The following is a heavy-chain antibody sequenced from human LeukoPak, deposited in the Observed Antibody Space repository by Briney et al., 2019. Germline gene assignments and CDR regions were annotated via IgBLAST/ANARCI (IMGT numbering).Heavy chain of an antibody. D-gene: IGHD3-10*01. CDR1: GFTVSGSA. J-gene: IGHJ6*02. CDR3: TRHDPEGSGSYYGADPYGLDV. Sequence: GGSLRLSCAASGFTVSGSAMHWVRQPSGKGLEWVGRIRSKANSYATVYAASVKGRFTSSRDDSKNTAYLQMNSLKTEDTAVYYCTRHDPEGSGSYYGADPYGLDVWGQGTTVTVSS. CDR2: IRSKANSYAT. V-gene: IGHV3-73*01.